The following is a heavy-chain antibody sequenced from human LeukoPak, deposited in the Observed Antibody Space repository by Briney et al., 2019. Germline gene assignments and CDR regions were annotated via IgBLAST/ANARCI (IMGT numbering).Heavy chain of an antibody. CDR2: IYYSGST. CDR1: GGSISSSSYY. D-gene: IGHD4-17*01. CDR3: ARQAFYGDSDY. Sequence: SETLSLTCTVSGGSISSSSYYWGWIRQPPGKGLEWIGSIYYSGSTYYNPSLKSRVTISVDTSKNQFSLKLSSVTAADTAVYYCARQAFYGDSDYWGQGTLVTVSS. V-gene: IGHV4-39*01. J-gene: IGHJ4*02.